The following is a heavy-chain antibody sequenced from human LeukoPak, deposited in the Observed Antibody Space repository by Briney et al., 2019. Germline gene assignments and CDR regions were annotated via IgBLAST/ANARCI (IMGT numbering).Heavy chain of an antibody. CDR2: ISSSGSTI. J-gene: IGHJ4*02. V-gene: IGHV3-48*03. CDR1: GFTFSSYE. CDR3: AKAGWYGGNFDY. Sequence: GGSLRLSCAASGFTFSSYEMNWVRQAPGKGLEWVSYISSSGSTIYYADSVKGRFTISRDNAKNSLYLQMNSLRAEDTAVYYCAKAGWYGGNFDYWGQGTLVTVSS. D-gene: IGHD4-23*01.